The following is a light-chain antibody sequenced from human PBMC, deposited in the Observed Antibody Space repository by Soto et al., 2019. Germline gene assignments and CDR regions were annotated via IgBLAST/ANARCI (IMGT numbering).Light chain of an antibody. J-gene: IGLJ1*01. Sequence: QSVLTQPASVSGSPGQSITISCTVTGSDVRTYNLVSWYQQHPGKVPKLIIYEASKRPSGVSNRFSGSQPGNTASLTVSGLQAEDEADYYCCSYACDKTYVFGSGTKVTVL. CDR3: CSYACDKTYV. V-gene: IGLV2-23*01. CDR2: EAS. CDR1: GSDVRTYNL.